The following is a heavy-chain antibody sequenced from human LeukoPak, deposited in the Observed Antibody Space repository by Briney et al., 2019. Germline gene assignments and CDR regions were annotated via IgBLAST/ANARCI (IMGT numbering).Heavy chain of an antibody. Sequence: WASVKVSCKASGYTFTGYYMHWVRQAPGQGLEWMGWINPNSGGTNYAQKFQGRVTMTRDTSISTAYMELSRLRSDDTAVYYCARSSYGSGSYSRIWGQGTLVTVPS. CDR3: ARSSYGSGSYSRI. CDR1: GYTFTGYY. D-gene: IGHD3-10*01. V-gene: IGHV1-2*02. CDR2: INPNSGGT. J-gene: IGHJ4*02.